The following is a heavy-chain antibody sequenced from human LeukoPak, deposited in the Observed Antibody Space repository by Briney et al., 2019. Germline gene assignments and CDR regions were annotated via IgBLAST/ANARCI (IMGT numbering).Heavy chain of an antibody. D-gene: IGHD3-3*01. CDR2: ISSSGSTI. J-gene: IGHJ6*03. CDR1: GFTFSDYY. CDR3: ARVGRFLEWKHGRHYYYYYMDV. V-gene: IGHV3-11*01. Sequence: GGSLRLSCAASGFTFSDYYMSWIRQAPGKGLEWVSYISSSGSTIYYADSAKGRFTISRDNAKNSLYLQMNSLRAEDTAVYYCARVGRFLEWKHGRHYYYYYMDVWGKGTTVTVSS.